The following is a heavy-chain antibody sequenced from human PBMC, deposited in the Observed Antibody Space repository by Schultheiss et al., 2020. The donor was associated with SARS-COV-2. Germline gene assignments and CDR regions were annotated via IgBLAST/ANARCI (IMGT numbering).Heavy chain of an antibody. J-gene: IGHJ3*02. D-gene: IGHD1-7*01. Sequence: SETLSLTCAVYGGSFSGYYWSWIRQPPGKGLEWIGEIFHNGNTNYNPSLKSRVTISVDKSKNQFSLKLTSVTAADTAVYYCGRGRNYVGIWGQGTMVTVSS. CDR1: GGSFSGYY. CDR3: GRGRNYVGI. CDR2: IFHNGNT. V-gene: IGHV4-34*01.